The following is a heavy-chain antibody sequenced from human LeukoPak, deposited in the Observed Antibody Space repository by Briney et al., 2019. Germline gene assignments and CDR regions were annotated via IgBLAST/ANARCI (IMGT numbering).Heavy chain of an antibody. D-gene: IGHD3-22*01. CDR2: INPNSGGT. CDR3: AREPYDSSGYSLAEYFQH. CDR1: GYTFTGYY. V-gene: IGHV1-2*02. Sequence: GASVKVSCKASGYTFTGYYMHWVRQAPGQGLEWMGWINPNSGGTNYAQKFQGRVTMTRDTSISTAYMELSRLRSDGTAVYYCAREPYDSSGYSLAEYFQHWGQGTLVTVSS. J-gene: IGHJ1*01.